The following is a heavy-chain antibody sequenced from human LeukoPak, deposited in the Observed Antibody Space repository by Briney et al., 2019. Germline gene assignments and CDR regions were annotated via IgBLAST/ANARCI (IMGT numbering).Heavy chain of an antibody. Sequence: GGSLRLSCAASGFTFDDHTMHWVRQAPGKGLEWVSLISWDGGSKYYADSVKGRFTISRDNSKNSLYLQMNSLRTEDTALYYCTKDSSTGDYYMDVWGKGTTVTVSS. D-gene: IGHD2-2*01. J-gene: IGHJ6*03. CDR3: TKDSSTGDYYMDV. CDR2: ISWDGGSK. CDR1: GFTFDDHT. V-gene: IGHV3-43*01.